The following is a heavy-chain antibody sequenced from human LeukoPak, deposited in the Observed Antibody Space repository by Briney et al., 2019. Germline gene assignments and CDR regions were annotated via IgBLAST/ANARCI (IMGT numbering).Heavy chain of an antibody. Sequence: SETLSLTCTVSGDSFSSYHWSWLRQPPGKGLEWIGYISSSGSTSYNPSLKSRVTMSVDTSKNQFSLKLRSVTAADTAVYYCARDGREDHSWGSYYCDHWGQGTLVSVSS. J-gene: IGHJ4*02. CDR3: ARDGREDHSWGSYYCDH. V-gene: IGHV4-59*13. D-gene: IGHD3-16*01. CDR1: GDSFSSYH. CDR2: ISSSGST.